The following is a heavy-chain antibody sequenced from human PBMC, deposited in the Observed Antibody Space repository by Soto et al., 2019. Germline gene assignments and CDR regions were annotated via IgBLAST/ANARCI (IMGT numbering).Heavy chain of an antibody. CDR3: AREARKEYQLLYRYSLDCAFDI. CDR2: IKQDGSEK. Sequence: GALRLSCAASGFTFSSYWMSLVRQAPGEGLEWVANIKQDGSEKYSVDSVKGRFTISRDNAKNSLYLQMNRLRAEDTAVYYCAREARKEYQLLYRYSLDCAFDIWGQGTMVTVSS. V-gene: IGHV3-7*01. CDR1: GFTFSSYW. D-gene: IGHD2-2*02. J-gene: IGHJ3*02.